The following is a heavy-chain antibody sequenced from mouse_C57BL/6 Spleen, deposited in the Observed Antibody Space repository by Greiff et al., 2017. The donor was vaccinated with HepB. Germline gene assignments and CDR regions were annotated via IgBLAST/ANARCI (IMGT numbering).Heavy chain of an antibody. CDR1: GYTFTSYW. V-gene: IGHV1-52*01. J-gene: IGHJ1*03. CDR2: IDPSDSET. Sequence: QVQLQQPGAELVRPGSSVKLSCKASGYTFTSYWMHWVKQRPIQGLEWIGNIDPSDSETHYNQKFKDKATLTVDKSSSTAYMQLSSLTSEDSAVYYCARLWDYEDWYFDVWGTGTTVTVSS. CDR3: ARLWDYEDWYFDV. D-gene: IGHD2-4*01.